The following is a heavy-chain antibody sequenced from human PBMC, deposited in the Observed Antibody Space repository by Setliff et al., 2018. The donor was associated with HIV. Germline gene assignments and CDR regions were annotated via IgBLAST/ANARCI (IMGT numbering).Heavy chain of an antibody. V-gene: IGHV3-11*05. D-gene: IGHD2-8*02. J-gene: IGHJ3*01. CDR2: IRGDSTSI. CDR3: TRDPRLVDF. CDR1: GFTFSDHY. Sequence: GGSLRLSCEASGFTFSDHYMTWIRQAPGKGLEWISYIRGDSTSINYADSVKGRFIISRDNAKNALYLQMNSLRAEDTAVYYCTRDPRLVDFWGQGTMVTVSS.